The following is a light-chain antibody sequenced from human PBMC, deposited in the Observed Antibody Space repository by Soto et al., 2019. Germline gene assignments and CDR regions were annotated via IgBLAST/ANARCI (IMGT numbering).Light chain of an antibody. CDR3: QQSYITLYS. Sequence: DLQMTQSPSSLSASVGDRVTITCRASQSISSYLNWYQQKPGKAPKLLIYAASSLPGGVPSRFSGSGSGTDFTLTISSLQPEDFATYYCQQSYITLYSFGQGTKLEIK. V-gene: IGKV1-39*01. J-gene: IGKJ2*01. CDR2: AAS. CDR1: QSISSY.